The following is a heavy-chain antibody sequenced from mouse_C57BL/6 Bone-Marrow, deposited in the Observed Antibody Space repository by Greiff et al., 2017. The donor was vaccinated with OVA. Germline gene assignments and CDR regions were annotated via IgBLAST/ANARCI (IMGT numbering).Heavy chain of an antibody. CDR2: IDPETGGT. Sequence: VKLVESGAELVRPGASVTLSCKASGYTFTDYEMHWVKQTPVHGLEWIGAIDPETGGTAYNQKFKGKAILTADKSSSTAYMELRSLTSEDSAVYYCTRLDYYGSSHWYFDVWGTGTTVTVSS. J-gene: IGHJ1*03. V-gene: IGHV1-15*01. D-gene: IGHD1-1*01. CDR1: GYTFTDYE. CDR3: TRLDYYGSSHWYFDV.